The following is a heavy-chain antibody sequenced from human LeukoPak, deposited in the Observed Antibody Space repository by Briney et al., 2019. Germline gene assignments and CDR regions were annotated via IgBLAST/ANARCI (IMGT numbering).Heavy chain of an antibody. CDR3: ARDRQGYYGSGAPTLYYGMDV. CDR2: IIPIFGTA. D-gene: IGHD3-10*01. J-gene: IGHJ6*02. V-gene: IGHV1-69*01. Sequence: SVKVSCKASGGTFSSYAISWVRQAPGQGLEWMGGIIPIFGTANYAQKLQGRVTITADESTSTAYMELSSLRSEDTAVYYCARDRQGYYGSGAPTLYYGMDVWGQGTTVTVSS. CDR1: GGTFSSYA.